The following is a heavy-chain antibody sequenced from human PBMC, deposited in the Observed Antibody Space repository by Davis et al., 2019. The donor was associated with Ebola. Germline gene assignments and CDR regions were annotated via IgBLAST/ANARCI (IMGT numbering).Heavy chain of an antibody. J-gene: IGHJ4*02. CDR2: IYLARST. V-gene: IGHV3-66*01. CDR3: AGGLSRGKGLDY. CDR1: GFAVSDNY. D-gene: IGHD2-2*01. Sequence: GESLKISCASSGFAVSDNYFYWVRQAPGKGLEWVSIIYLARSTDYTDSVKGRFIISKDNSANTVYLQMNSLRVGDTAVYYCAGGLSRGKGLDYWGQGALVTVSS.